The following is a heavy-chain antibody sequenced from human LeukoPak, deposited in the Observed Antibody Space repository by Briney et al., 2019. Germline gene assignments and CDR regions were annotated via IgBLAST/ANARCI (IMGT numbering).Heavy chain of an antibody. CDR1: GYTFTGYH. CDR2: INPNSGDT. V-gene: IGHV1-2*06. D-gene: IGHD2-2*01. J-gene: IGHJ4*02. Sequence: ASVKVSCRASGYTFTGYHIHWVRQAPGQGLEWMGRINPNSGDTNYAQNFQGRVTMTRDTSINTAYMELSRLRSDDTAVYYCARDYCSSTSCLFDYWGQGTLVTVTS. CDR3: ARDYCSSTSCLFDY.